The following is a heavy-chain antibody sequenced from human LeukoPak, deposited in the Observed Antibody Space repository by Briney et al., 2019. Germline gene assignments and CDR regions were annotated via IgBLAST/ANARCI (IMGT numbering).Heavy chain of an antibody. Sequence: GGSLRPSCAASGFTFSSYSMNWVRQAPGKGLEWVSSISSSSSYIYYADSVKGRFTISRDNAKNSLYLQMNSLRAEDTAVYYCAREDTAMVLDYWGQGTLVTVSS. CDR1: GFTFSSYS. D-gene: IGHD5-18*01. V-gene: IGHV3-21*01. J-gene: IGHJ4*02. CDR3: AREDTAMVLDY. CDR2: ISSSSSYI.